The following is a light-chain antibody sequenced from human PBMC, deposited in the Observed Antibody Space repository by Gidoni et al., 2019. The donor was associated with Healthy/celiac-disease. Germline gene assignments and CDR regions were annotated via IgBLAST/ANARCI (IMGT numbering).Light chain of an antibody. CDR1: QSVSSY. CDR3: QQRSNWPLT. CDR2: DAS. V-gene: IGKV3-11*01. J-gene: IGKJ4*01. Sequence: EIVFTQSPATLSLSPGERATRSCRASQSVSSYLAWYQQKPGQAPRLLIYDASNRATGIPARFSGSGSGTDFTLTISSLEPEDFAVYYCQQRSNWPLTFGGXTKVEIK.